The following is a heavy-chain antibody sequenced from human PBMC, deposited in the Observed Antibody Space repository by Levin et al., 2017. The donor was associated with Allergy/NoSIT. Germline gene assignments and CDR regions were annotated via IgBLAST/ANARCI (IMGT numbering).Heavy chain of an antibody. D-gene: IGHD3-10*01. CDR1: GFPFSIYT. CDR2: ISDDGSNK. CDR3: AREVSGRFDP. Sequence: LSLTCAASGFPFSIYTIHWVRQAPGKGLEWVTFISDDGSNKNYAYSVKGRFTVSRDNSKNTLYLQMNSLRFEDTAVYYCAREVSGRFDPWGQGALVTVSS. V-gene: IGHV3-30-3*01. J-gene: IGHJ5*02.